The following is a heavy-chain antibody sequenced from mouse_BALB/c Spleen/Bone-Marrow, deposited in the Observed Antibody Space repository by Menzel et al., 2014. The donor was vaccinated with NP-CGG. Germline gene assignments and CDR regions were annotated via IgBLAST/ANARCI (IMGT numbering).Heavy chain of an antibody. D-gene: IGHD4-1*01. CDR2: IDPANGNT. Sequence: VQLKESGAELVKPGASVKLSSTASGFNIKDTYMHWVKQRPEQGLEWIGRIDPANGNTKYDPKFQGKATITADTSSNTAYLQLSSLTSEDTAVYYCARWEYYAVDYWGQGTSVTVSS. J-gene: IGHJ4*01. V-gene: IGHV14-3*02. CDR3: ARWEYYAVDY. CDR1: GFNIKDTY.